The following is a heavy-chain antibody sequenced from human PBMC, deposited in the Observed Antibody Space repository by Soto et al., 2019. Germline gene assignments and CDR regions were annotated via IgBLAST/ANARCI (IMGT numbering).Heavy chain of an antibody. V-gene: IGHV3-23*01. J-gene: IGHJ5*01. Sequence: DVQVLESGGGLVHPGGSLGLSCAASGFTFSKYAMSWARQAPGKGLEWVSGISSSGDNTYYADSVRGRFTISRDNSKNILYLQMHSLRAEDTAVYYCAKDRAYAEYRPDSWGQGTLVTVSS. CDR2: ISSSGDNT. CDR3: AKDRAYAEYRPDS. D-gene: IGHD4-17*01. CDR1: GFTFSKYA.